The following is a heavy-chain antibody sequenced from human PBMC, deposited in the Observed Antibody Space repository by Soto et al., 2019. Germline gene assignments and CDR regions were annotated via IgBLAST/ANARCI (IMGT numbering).Heavy chain of an antibody. J-gene: IGHJ6*02. V-gene: IGHV3-15*07. CDR3: STSTKALTAYYYRHGMDV. Sequence: EVQLVESGEGLVEPGGSLRLSCAASGFAFGDSWMNWVRQGPGKGLEWVGRIKSKGDGGTVDYSAPVKGRFSISRDDSKSAVYLQMSSLKTEDTGVYFCSTSTKALTAYYYRHGMDVWGQGTTVTVSS. CDR1: GFAFGDSW. CDR2: IKSKGDGGTV. D-gene: IGHD1-1*01.